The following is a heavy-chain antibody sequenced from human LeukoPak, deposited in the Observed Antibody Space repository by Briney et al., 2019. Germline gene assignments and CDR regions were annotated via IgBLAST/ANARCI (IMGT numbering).Heavy chain of an antibody. CDR2: INHSGST. CDR1: GGSFSGYY. V-gene: IGHV4-34*01. Sequence: SETLSLTCAVYGGSFSGYYWSWIRQPPGKGPEWIGEINHSGSTNYNPSLKSRVTISVDTSKNQFSLKLSSVTAADTAVYYCARGRGYSGYRPLDYWGQGTLVTVSS. CDR3: ARGRGYSGYRPLDY. D-gene: IGHD5-12*01. J-gene: IGHJ4*02.